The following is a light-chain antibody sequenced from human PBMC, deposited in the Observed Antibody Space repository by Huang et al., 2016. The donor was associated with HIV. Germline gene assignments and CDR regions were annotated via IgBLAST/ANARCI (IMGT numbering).Light chain of an antibody. CDR3: QQSYNTPWT. J-gene: IGKJ1*01. Sequence: DIQMTQSPSSLSAYVGDRVTLTCRASQTINTYLDWYPHKPGKSPKLLIYSASSLQSGVPSRFSGSVSGTDFTLAISSLQPEDFATYYCQQSYNTPWTFGQGTKVDIK. CDR1: QTINTY. V-gene: IGKV1-39*01. CDR2: SAS.